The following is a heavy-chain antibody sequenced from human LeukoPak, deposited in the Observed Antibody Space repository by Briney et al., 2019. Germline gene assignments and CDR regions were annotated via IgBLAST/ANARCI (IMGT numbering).Heavy chain of an antibody. J-gene: IGHJ4*02. D-gene: IGHD3-3*01. CDR3: AKDLTYYDFWSGYWGWDY. CDR1: GFTFSSYG. CDR2: IRYDGSNK. V-gene: IGHV3-30*02. Sequence: QTGGSLRLSCAASGFTFSSYGMHWVRQAPGKGLEWVAFIRYDGSNKYYADSVKGRFTISRDNSKNTLYLQMSSLRAEDTAVYYCAKDLTYYDFWSGYWGWDYWGQGTLVTVSS.